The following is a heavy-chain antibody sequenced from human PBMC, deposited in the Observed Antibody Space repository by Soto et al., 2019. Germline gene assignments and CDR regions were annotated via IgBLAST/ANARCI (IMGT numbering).Heavy chain of an antibody. D-gene: IGHD3-3*01. CDR1: GGSFSGYY. CDR3: ARGKKKYDFAPLSYYFDY. CDR2: INHSGST. V-gene: IGHV4-34*01. Sequence: SETLSLTCAVYGGSFSGYYWSWIRQPPGKGLEWIGEINHSGSTNYNPSLKSRVTISVDTSKNQFSLKLSSVTAADTAVYYCARGKKKYDFAPLSYYFDYWGQGTLVTVSS. J-gene: IGHJ4*02.